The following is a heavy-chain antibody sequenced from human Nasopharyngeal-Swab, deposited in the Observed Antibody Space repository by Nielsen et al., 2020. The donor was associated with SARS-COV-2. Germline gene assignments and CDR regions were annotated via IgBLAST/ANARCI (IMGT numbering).Heavy chain of an antibody. D-gene: IGHD3-10*01. J-gene: IGHJ6*02. Sequence: VRQMPGKGLEWMGTIYPADSDTRYSPSFQGQVTISVDKSISTAYLQWSSLKASDTATYYCARHDRGWFGTGGDVWGQGTTDTVSS. CDR3: ARHDRGWFGTGGDV. V-gene: IGHV5-51*01. CDR2: IYPADSDT.